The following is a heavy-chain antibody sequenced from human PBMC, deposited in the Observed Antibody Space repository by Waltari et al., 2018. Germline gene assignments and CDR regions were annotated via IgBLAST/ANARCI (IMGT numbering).Heavy chain of an antibody. J-gene: IGHJ4*02. CDR2: IYTSGST. CDR1: GGSISSGSYY. D-gene: IGHD2-8*01. CDR3: ARVPFYCTNGVCYYYFDY. V-gene: IGHV4-61*02. Sequence: QVQLQESGPGLVKPSQTLSLTCTVSGGSISSGSYYWSWTRLPVGQGLEWSGRIYTSGSTNHNPSLKRRVTISVDTSKNQFSLKLSSVTAADTAVYYCARVPFYCTNGVCYYYFDYWGQGTLVTVSS.